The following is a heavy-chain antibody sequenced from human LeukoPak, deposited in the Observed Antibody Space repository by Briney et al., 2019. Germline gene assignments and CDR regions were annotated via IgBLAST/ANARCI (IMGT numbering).Heavy chain of an antibody. CDR1: GFTFSSYG. CDR2: ISGGGGST. Sequence: PGGSLRLSCAASGFTFSSYGMSWVRQAPGKGLEWVSAISGGGGSTYYADSVKGRFTISRENAKNSLYLQMNSLRAGDTAVYYCTRGYISGWNWFDPWGQGTLVTVSS. CDR3: TRGYISGWNWFDP. J-gene: IGHJ5*02. D-gene: IGHD6-19*01. V-gene: IGHV3-23*01.